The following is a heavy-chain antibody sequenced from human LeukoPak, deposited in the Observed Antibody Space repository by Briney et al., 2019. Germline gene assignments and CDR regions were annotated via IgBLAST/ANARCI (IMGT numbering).Heavy chain of an antibody. D-gene: IGHD6-6*01. V-gene: IGHV3-23*01. J-gene: IGHJ3*02. CDR2: ISGSGSST. Sequence: GGSLRLSCAASGFTFSSYAMSWVRQAPGKGLEWVSAISGSGSSTYYADSVKGRFTISRDNSKNTVFLQMNSLRAEDTAVYYCALGLVLDAFDIWGQGTMVTVSS. CDR3: ALGLVLDAFDI. CDR1: GFTFSSYA.